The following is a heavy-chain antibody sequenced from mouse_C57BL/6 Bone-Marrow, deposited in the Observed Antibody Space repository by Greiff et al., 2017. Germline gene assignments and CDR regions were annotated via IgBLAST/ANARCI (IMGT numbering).Heavy chain of an antibody. J-gene: IGHJ1*03. Sequence: QVQLQQPGAELVKPGASVKVSCKASGYTFTSYWMHWVKQRPGQGLEWIGRIHPSDSDTNSNQKFKGKATLTVDKSSSTAYMELSSLTSEDSAVYYWAIEGRVRREDWYFDVWGTGTTVTVSA. D-gene: IGHD2-14*01. V-gene: IGHV1-74*01. CDR3: AIEGRVRREDWYFDV. CDR2: IHPSDSDT. CDR1: GYTFTSYW.